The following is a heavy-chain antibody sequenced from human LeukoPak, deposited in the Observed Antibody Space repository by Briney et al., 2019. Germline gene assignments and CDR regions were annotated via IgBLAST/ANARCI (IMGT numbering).Heavy chain of an antibody. CDR1: GFTFSSYA. V-gene: IGHV3-23*01. Sequence: PGWSLRLSCAASGFTFSSYAMSWVRQAPGKGLEWVSAISGSGGSTYYADSVKGRFIISRDDSKNTLYLQMNSLRAEDTAVYYCARDYYDSGSYGGISLDYWGRGTLVTVSS. D-gene: IGHD3-10*01. CDR2: ISGSGGST. CDR3: ARDYYDSGSYGGISLDY. J-gene: IGHJ4*02.